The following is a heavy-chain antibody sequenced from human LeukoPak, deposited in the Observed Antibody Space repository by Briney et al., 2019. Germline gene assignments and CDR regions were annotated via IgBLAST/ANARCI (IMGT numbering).Heavy chain of an antibody. V-gene: IGHV4-39*01. Sequence: SETLSLTCTVSGGSISSSSYYWGWIRQPPGKGLEWIGSIYYSGSTYYNPSLKSRVTISVDTSKNQFSLKLSSVTAADTAVYYCARHGSSSLFGLSFDIWGQGTMVTVSS. CDR1: GGSISSSSYY. CDR2: IYYSGST. CDR3: ARHGSSSLFGLSFDI. J-gene: IGHJ3*02. D-gene: IGHD6-13*01.